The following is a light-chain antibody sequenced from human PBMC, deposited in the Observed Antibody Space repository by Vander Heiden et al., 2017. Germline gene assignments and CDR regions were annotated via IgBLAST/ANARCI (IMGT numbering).Light chain of an antibody. J-gene: IGLJ1*01. CDR1: GSDIGAHNY. V-gene: IGLV2-14*03. CDR2: DVS. CDR3: SSYTTSGTQV. Sequence: QSALTQPPSVSGSPGQSLTISCSGTGSDIGAHNYVSWYQQHPGKTPKLLIYDVSVRPSGVSNRFSGSKSANTASLTISGLQAQDEADYYCSSYTTSGTQVFGTGTEVTVL.